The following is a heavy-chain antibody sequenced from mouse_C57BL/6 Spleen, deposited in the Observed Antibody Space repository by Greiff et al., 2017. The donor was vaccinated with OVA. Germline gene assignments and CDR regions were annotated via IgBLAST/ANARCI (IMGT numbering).Heavy chain of an antibody. J-gene: IGHJ1*03. D-gene: IGHD1-1*01. V-gene: IGHV5-15*04. Sequence: EVKLVESGGGLVQPGGSLKLSCAASGFTFSDYGMAWVRQAPRKGPEWVAFISNLAYSIYYADTVTGRFPISRENAKNTLYLEMCSLMSEDTAMYYCASLYGSSHWYFDVWGTGTTVTVSS. CDR2: ISNLAYSI. CDR3: ASLYGSSHWYFDV. CDR1: GFTFSDYG.